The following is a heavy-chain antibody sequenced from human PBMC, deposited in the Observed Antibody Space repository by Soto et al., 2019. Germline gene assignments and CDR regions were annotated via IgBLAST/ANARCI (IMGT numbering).Heavy chain of an antibody. CDR3: AKVTTMVRQTSVAPWGFDI. V-gene: IGHV3-23*01. D-gene: IGHD3-10*01. CDR2: ISGSGGST. CDR1: GFTFSSYA. Sequence: EVQLLESGGGLVQPGGSLRLSCAASGFTFSSYAMSWVRQAPGKGLEWVSAISGSGGSTYYTDSVKGRFTISRDNSKNTLYLQMNSLRAEDTAVYYCAKVTTMVRQTSVAPWGFDIWGQGTMVTVSS. J-gene: IGHJ3*02.